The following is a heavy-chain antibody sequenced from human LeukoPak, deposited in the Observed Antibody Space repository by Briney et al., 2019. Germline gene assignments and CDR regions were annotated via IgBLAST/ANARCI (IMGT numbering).Heavy chain of an antibody. CDR1: GYTFTGYY. J-gene: IGHJ4*02. D-gene: IGHD3-22*01. Sequence: ASVKVSCKASGYTFTGYYMHWVRQAPGQGLEWMGWINPNSGGTNHAQKFQGRVTMTRDTSISTAYMELSRLRSDDTAVYYCARDPSGWLLPDYWGQGTLVTVSS. CDR2: INPNSGGT. V-gene: IGHV1-2*02. CDR3: ARDPSGWLLPDY.